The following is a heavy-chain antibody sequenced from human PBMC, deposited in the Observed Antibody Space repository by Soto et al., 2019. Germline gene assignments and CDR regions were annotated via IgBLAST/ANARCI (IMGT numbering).Heavy chain of an antibody. Sequence: PVWSLRLSCAASGFTLSDAWMSWVRQAPGRGLEWVAVISYDGSYKSYEDSVKGRFTISRDNYKNTMHLKMDSLRAEDTAVYYCAKNFIPLSPDLYFDSWGQGTMVTV. D-gene: IGHD3-16*01. CDR1: GFTLSDAW. CDR3: AKNFIPLSPDLYFDS. CDR2: ISYDGSYK. J-gene: IGHJ4*02. V-gene: IGHV3-30*18.